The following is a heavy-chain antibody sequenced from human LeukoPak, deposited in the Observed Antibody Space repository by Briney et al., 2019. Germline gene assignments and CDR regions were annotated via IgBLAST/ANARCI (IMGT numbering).Heavy chain of an antibody. D-gene: IGHD4-23*01. CDR1: GFTFSSSA. CDR3: VKGGGNVRRYFEY. Sequence: PGGSLRLSCAASGFTFSSSAMSWVRQAPGKGLEWVSAISNNGGTTYYADSVKGRFTISRDSSKNTLYLQMNSLRAEDTAVYYCVKGGGNVRRYFEYWGQGTLVTVSS. J-gene: IGHJ4*02. V-gene: IGHV3-23*01. CDR2: ISNNGGTT.